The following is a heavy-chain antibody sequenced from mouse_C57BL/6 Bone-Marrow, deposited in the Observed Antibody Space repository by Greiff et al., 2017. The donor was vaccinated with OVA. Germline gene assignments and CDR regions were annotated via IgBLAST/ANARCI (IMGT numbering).Heavy chain of an antibody. Sequence: QVQLKQSGAELVRPGASVKLSCKASGYTFTDYYISWVKQRPGQGLEWIARIYPGSGNIYYNEKFKGKATLTAEKSSSTAYMQLSSLASDDSAVSFCARSERLRDYFDYWGQGTTLTVSS. CDR3: ARSERLRDYFDY. CDR2: IYPGSGNI. V-gene: IGHV1-76*01. J-gene: IGHJ2*01. D-gene: IGHD2-2*01. CDR1: GYTFTDYY.